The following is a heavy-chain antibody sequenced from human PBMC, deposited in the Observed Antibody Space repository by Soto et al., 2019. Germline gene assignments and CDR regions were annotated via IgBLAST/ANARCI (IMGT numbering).Heavy chain of an antibody. D-gene: IGHD1-26*01. V-gene: IGHV4-34*01. J-gene: IGHJ4*02. CDR1: GGSFSGYY. Sequence: QVQLQQWGAGLLKPSETLSLTCAVYGGSFSGYYWSWIRQPPGKGLEWIGEINHSGSTNYNPSLKSRVTISVNTSKNQFSLKLSSVTAADTAVYYCARSGNYRLDYWGQGTLVTVSS. CDR3: ARSGNYRLDY. CDR2: INHSGST.